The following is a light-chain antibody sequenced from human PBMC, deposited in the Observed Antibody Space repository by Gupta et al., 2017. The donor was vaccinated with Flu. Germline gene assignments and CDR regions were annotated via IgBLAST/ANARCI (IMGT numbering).Light chain of an antibody. J-gene: IGKJ1*01. CDR3: HHYNNWPPWT. CDR2: GAS. CDR1: QSVSTN. Sequence: EIEMTQSPATVSVSPGERATLSCRASQSVSTNLAWYQQKPGQAPRLLIYGASTRATGIPARFSGSGFGTEFTLTISSRQSEDFAVYYCHHYNNWPPWTLGQGTKVEIK. V-gene: IGKV3-15*01.